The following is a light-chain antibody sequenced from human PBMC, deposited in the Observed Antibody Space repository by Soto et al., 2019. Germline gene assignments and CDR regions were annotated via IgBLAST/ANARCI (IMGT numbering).Light chain of an antibody. V-gene: IGKV3-20*01. Sequence: ESVLTQSQGTLSVSPGERVTLSCRASQTFGRTYLAWYQQKPGQSPRLLIYDASSRATGIPDRFSGSGSGTDFTLTISRLEPEDYPVYHCQQFGTSPLYTFGQGTKVEIK. J-gene: IGKJ2*01. CDR1: QTFGRTY. CDR2: DAS. CDR3: QQFGTSPLYT.